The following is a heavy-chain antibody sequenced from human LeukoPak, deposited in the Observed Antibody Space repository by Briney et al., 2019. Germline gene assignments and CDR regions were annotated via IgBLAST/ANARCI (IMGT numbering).Heavy chain of an antibody. Sequence: PGGSLRLSCAASGFTFSSYAMSWVRQAPGKGLEWVSAISGSGGSTYYADSVKGRFTISRDNSKNTLYLQMNSLRAEDTAVYYCAKDMGYYDSSGYRTFLPTLASGAFDIWGQGTMVTVSS. CDR2: ISGSGGST. D-gene: IGHD3-22*01. V-gene: IGHV3-23*01. CDR3: AKDMGYYDSSGYRTFLPTLASGAFDI. CDR1: GFTFSSYA. J-gene: IGHJ3*02.